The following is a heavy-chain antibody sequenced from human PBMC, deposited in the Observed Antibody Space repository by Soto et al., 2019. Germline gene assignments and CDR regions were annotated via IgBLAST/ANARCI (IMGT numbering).Heavy chain of an antibody. CDR1: GFTFTNSA. J-gene: IGHJ4*02. D-gene: IGHD6-13*01. CDR3: AAGPYSSSWYHSDH. CDR2: IVVGSANT. V-gene: IGHV1-58*01. Sequence: QMQLVQSGPEVKKPGTSVKVSCKTSGFTFTNSAVQWARQARGQRLEWIGWIVVGSANTNYAQKFQERVTITRDMSTTTAYMELSSLRSEDTAVYYCAAGPYSSSWYHSDHWGQGTLVTVSS.